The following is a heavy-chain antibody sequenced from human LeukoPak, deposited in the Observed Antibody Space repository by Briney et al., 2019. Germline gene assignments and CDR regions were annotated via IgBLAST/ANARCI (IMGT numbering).Heavy chain of an antibody. D-gene: IGHD1-1*01. Sequence: GGSLRLSCAASGFYFSLSWMHWVRQAPGKGLEWVSSINYDARSRTYADSVKGRLTISRDNAENTLSLQMNSLRVEDTAIYSCVRGAGPGTPFDWGQGILVTVSS. V-gene: IGHV3-74*01. CDR2: INYDARSR. J-gene: IGHJ1*01. CDR3: VRGAGPGTPFD. CDR1: GFYFSLSW.